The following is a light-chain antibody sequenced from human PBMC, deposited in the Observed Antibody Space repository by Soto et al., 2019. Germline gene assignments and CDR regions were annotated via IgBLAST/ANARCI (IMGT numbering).Light chain of an antibody. V-gene: IGKV1-39*01. CDR3: QQYGSSLWT. CDR1: QSISTY. Sequence: DIQMTQSPSSLSASVGDRVTITCRASQSISTYLHWDQLKVGKAPKLLINVASSLYNGVPERFNGSGSGTEFTLTISRLEPEDFAVYYCQQYGSSLWTFGQGTKVEIK. CDR2: VAS. J-gene: IGKJ1*01.